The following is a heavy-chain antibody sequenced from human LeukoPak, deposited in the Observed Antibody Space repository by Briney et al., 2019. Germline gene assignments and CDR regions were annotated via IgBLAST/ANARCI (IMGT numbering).Heavy chain of an antibody. V-gene: IGHV3-48*02. CDR3: ARALQWLDDY. J-gene: IGHJ4*02. D-gene: IGHD6-19*01. Sequence: GGSLKLSCAASGFTFSSYSMNWVRHAPGKGLEWVSYISSSSSTIYYADSVKGRFTISRDNAKNSLYLQMNSLRDEDTAVYYCARALQWLDDYWGQGTLVTVSS. CDR2: ISSSSSTI. CDR1: GFTFSSYS.